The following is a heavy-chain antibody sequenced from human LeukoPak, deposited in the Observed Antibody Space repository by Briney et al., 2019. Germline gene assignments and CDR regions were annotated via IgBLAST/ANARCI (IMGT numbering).Heavy chain of an antibody. CDR3: ASSRYYDILTGYYNGLDY. CDR2: IDPSDSYT. Sequence: GESLRISCKGSGYSFTSYWISWVRQMPGKGLEWMGRIDPSDSYTNYSPSFQGHVTISDDKSISTAYLKWSRLKASDTALHYCASSRYYDILTGYYNGLDYWGQGTLVTVSS. V-gene: IGHV5-10-1*01. CDR1: GYSFTSYW. D-gene: IGHD3-9*01. J-gene: IGHJ4*02.